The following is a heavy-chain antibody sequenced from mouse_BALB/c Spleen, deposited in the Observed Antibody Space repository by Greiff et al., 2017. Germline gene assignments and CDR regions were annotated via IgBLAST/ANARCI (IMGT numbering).Heavy chain of an antibody. J-gene: IGHJ4*01. CDR1: GFAFSSYD. V-gene: IGHV5-12-1*01. CDR3: ARHVDYAMDY. CDR2: ISSGGGST. Sequence: EVMLVESGGGLVKPGGSLKLSCAASGFAFSSYDMSWVRQTPEKRLEWVAYISSGGGSTYYPDTVKGRFTISRDNAKNTLYLQMSSLKSEDTAMYYCARHVDYAMDYWGQGTSVTVSS.